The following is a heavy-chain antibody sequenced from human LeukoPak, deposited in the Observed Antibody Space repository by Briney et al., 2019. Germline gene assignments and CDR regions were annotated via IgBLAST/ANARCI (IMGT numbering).Heavy chain of an antibody. Sequence: PGRSLRLSCAASGFTFSSYAMHWVRQAPGKGLEWVAVISYDGSNKYYADSVKGRFTISRDNSKNTLYLQMNSLRAEDTAVYYCARDRAAGTLDYWGQGILVTVSS. CDR2: ISYDGSNK. J-gene: IGHJ4*02. CDR3: ARDRAAGTLDY. V-gene: IGHV3-30*01. CDR1: GFTFSSYA. D-gene: IGHD6-13*01.